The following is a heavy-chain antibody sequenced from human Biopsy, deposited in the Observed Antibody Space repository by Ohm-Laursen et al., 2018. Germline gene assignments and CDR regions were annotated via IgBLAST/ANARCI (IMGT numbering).Heavy chain of an antibody. J-gene: IGHJ4*02. V-gene: IGHV4-59*01. Sequence: SDTLSLTSTVSGGSISDDYWNWIRQPPGKGLQVIGYISSGGRAKYNPSLKSRLTISLDTSKNQLSLRLSSVTAADSAIYYCARERQFRFLEGAFDYWGQGILVTVSS. CDR2: ISSGGRA. CDR1: GGSISDDY. CDR3: ARERQFRFLEGAFDY. D-gene: IGHD3-3*01.